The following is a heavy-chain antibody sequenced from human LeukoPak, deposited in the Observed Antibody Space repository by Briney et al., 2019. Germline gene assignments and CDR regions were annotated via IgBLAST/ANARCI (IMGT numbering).Heavy chain of an antibody. J-gene: IGHJ5*02. CDR1: GGSISSSSYY. Sequence: PSETLSLTCTVSGGSISSSSYYWSWIRQPPGKGLEWIGYIYHSGSTYYNPSLKSRVTISVDRSKNQFSLKLSSVTAADTAVYYCARGLRFLEWLLYRGENWFDPWGQGTLVTVSS. CDR3: ARGLRFLEWLLYRGENWFDP. CDR2: IYHSGST. V-gene: IGHV4-30-2*01. D-gene: IGHD3-3*01.